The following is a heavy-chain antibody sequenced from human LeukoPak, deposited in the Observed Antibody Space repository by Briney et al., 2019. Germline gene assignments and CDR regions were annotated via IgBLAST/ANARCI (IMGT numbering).Heavy chain of an antibody. CDR1: GFTFSDYA. J-gene: IGHJ4*02. D-gene: IGHD3-10*01. Sequence: GGSLRLSCAVSGFTFSDYAMSWVRQAPGKGLEWVSHISGSGGSTYYADSVKGRFTISRDNSKNTLYLQMNSLRAEDTAVYYCAKGVFGEFLTFDYWGQGTLVTVSS. CDR3: AKGVFGEFLTFDY. CDR2: ISGSGGST. V-gene: IGHV3-23*01.